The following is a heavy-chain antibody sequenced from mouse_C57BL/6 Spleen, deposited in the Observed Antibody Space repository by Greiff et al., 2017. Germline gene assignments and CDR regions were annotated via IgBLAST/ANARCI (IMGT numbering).Heavy chain of an antibody. CDR1: GYTFTSYW. Sequence: VQLQQPGAELVRPGSSVKLSCKASGYTFTSYWMHWVKPRPIQGLEWIGNIDPSDSETHSNQKFKDKATLTVEKSSSTAYMQLSSLTSEDSAVYYCASSSKYYFDYWGQGTTLTVSS. D-gene: IGHD2-5*01. J-gene: IGHJ2*01. CDR3: ASSSKYYFDY. V-gene: IGHV1-52*01. CDR2: IDPSDSET.